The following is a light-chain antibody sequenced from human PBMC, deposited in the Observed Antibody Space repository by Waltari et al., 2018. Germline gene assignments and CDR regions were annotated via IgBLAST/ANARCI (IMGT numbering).Light chain of an antibody. CDR2: DVS. CDR3: CSYAGSYTWEV. Sequence: QSALTQPRSVSGSPGQSVTISSTGTSRAVGAYNYVPWYQQHPGKAPKLMIYDVSKRPSGVPVRFSGSKSGNTASLTISGLQAEDEADYYCCSYAGSYTWEVFGGGTKLTVL. V-gene: IGLV2-11*01. CDR1: SRAVGAYNY. J-gene: IGLJ2*01.